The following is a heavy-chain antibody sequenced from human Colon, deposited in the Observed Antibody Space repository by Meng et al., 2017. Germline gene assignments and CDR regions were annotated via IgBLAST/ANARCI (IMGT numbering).Heavy chain of an antibody. V-gene: IGHV4-34*02. J-gene: IGHJ5*02. D-gene: IGHD4-17*01. CDR1: VGSFSGFY. CDR2: IDHFGIS. Sequence: QIQQGGAGLLKPSETLSLTWAVSVGSFSGFYWGWIPQPPGKGLEWIGEIDHFGISNYNSSLKGRLTMSVDTSKKQISLTLTSVTAADTAVYYCATGLRHGDWFDPWGPGTLVTVSS. CDR3: ATGLRHGDWFDP.